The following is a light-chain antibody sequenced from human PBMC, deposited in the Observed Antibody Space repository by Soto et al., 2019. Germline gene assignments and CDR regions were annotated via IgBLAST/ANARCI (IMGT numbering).Light chain of an antibody. J-gene: IGKJ1*01. CDR1: QSVSSSY. CDR2: AAS. V-gene: IGKV3-20*01. CDR3: QQYVSSPCT. Sequence: EIVLTQSPGTLSLSPGERATLSCRASQSVSSSYLAWYQQKPGQAPRLLIYAASSRATGIPDRFSGSGSGTDFTLTISRLEPEDFAVYYCQQYVSSPCTFGQGTKVDIK.